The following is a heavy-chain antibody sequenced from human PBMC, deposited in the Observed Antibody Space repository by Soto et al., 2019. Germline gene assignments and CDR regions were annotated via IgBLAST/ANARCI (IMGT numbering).Heavy chain of an antibody. V-gene: IGHV4-30-2*01. CDR3: ARGGLLPDY. CDR2: ISHSGST. D-gene: IGHD6-19*01. CDR1: GGSISSGGHS. J-gene: IGHJ4*02. Sequence: QPQLQESGSGLMKPSQTLSLTCAVSGGSISSGGHSWSWIRQPPGKGLEWIGYISHSGSTYYNPALKSRVTISVDRSKNQFSLKLSSVTAADTAVYYCARGGLLPDYWGQGTLVTVSS.